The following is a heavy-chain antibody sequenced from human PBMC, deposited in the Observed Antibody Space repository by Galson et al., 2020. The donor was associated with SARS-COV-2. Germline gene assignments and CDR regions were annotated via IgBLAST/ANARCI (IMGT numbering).Heavy chain of an antibody. V-gene: IGHV3-33*08. J-gene: IGHJ4*02. CDR2: IWYDGSNK. D-gene: IGHD2-15*01. CDR3: ARDLPIVVVAESATSFDY. Sequence: GGSLRLSCAASGFTSSDYWMTWVRQAPGKGLEWVAVIWYDGSNKYYADSVKGRFTISRDNSKNTLYLQMNSLRAEDTAVYYCARDLPIVVVAESATSFDYWGQGTLVTVSS. CDR1: GFTSSDYW.